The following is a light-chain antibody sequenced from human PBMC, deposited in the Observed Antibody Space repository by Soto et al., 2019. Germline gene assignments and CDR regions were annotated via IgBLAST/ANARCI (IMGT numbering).Light chain of an antibody. Sequence: QSALTQPASVSDSPGQSITISCTGTSGGVGGSNFVSWYQQHPGKPPKLIIYDVANRPSGVSNRFSGSKSGSTASLIISRLQTEDEADYYCVSYTSSTTYVFGTGTKVTVL. CDR1: SGGVGGSNF. V-gene: IGLV2-14*03. CDR2: DVA. CDR3: VSYTSSTTYV. J-gene: IGLJ1*01.